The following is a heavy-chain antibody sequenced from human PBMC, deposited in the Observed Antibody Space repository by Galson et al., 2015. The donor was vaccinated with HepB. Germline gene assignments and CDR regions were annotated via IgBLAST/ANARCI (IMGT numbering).Heavy chain of an antibody. V-gene: IGHV3-30*04. CDR2: ISYDGSNK. Sequence: SLRLSCAASGFTFSSYAMHWVRQAPGKGLEWVAVISYDGSNKYYADSVKGRFTISRDNSKSTLYLQMNSLRAEDTAVYYCARDRVVPAALYYYYYGMDVWGQGTTVTVSS. CDR1: GFTFSSYA. D-gene: IGHD2-2*01. J-gene: IGHJ6*02. CDR3: ARDRVVPAALYYYYYGMDV.